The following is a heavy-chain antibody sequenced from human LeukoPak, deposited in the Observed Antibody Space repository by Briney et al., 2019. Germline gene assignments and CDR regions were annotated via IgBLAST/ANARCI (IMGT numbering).Heavy chain of an antibody. D-gene: IGHD6-13*01. CDR1: GYSFTSYW. V-gene: IGHV5-51*01. Sequence: PGESLKISCKGSGYSFTSYWIAWVRQMPGKGLEWMGIIYPGDSDTRYSPSFQGQVTISADKSISTAYLQWSSLKASDTAMYYCARHATSRYSSSWYYFDYWGQGTLVTVSS. J-gene: IGHJ4*02. CDR3: ARHATSRYSSSWYYFDY. CDR2: IYPGDSDT.